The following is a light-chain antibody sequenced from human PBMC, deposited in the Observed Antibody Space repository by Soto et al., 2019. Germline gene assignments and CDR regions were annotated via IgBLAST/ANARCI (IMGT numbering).Light chain of an antibody. J-gene: IGLJ1*01. V-gene: IGLV2-14*01. CDR1: SSDVGGYNY. Sequence: QSALTQPASVSGSPGQSITISCTGTSSDVGGYNYVSWYQQHPGKAPKLMIYDVSNRPSGVSNRFSGSKSGNTASLTISGLHAEDEADYYCSSCTSSSTYVFGTGTKVTVL. CDR3: SSCTSSSTYV. CDR2: DVS.